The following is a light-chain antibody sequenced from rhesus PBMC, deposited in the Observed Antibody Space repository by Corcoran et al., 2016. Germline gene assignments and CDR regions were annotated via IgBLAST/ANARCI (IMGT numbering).Light chain of an antibody. CDR1: QGISSW. V-gene: IGKV1-33*02. CDR3: QQHNSYPWT. Sequence: DIQMTQSPSSLSASVGDRVTITCQASQGISSWLAWYQQKPGKPLKLLIYAAYSLQSGVPSRFSGSVSGTDFTLTISSLQPEDFATYYCQQHNSYPWTFGQGTKVEIK. J-gene: IGKJ1*01. CDR2: AAY.